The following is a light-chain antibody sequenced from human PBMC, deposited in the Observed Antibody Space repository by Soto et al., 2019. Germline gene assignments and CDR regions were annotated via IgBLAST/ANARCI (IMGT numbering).Light chain of an antibody. Sequence: DIVLTQSPGTLSLSPGERATLSCRASQSVSSKYLAWYQQKPGQPPRVLIYGTSIRATGIPERFSGGGSGTDLTLTITRLESEDFAVYYCQQYGSSLFTFGPGTKVDF. J-gene: IGKJ3*01. CDR1: QSVSSKY. CDR2: GTS. V-gene: IGKV3-20*01. CDR3: QQYGSSLFT.